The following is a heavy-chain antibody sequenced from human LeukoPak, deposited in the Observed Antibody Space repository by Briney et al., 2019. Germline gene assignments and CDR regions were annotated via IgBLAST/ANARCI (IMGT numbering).Heavy chain of an antibody. CDR3: ARGRGLGVVSPYFDY. J-gene: IGHJ4*02. CDR1: GFTVSSYY. CDR2: VYGDGRI. V-gene: IGHV3-53*01. Sequence: GGSLRLSCVASGFTVSSYYMIWVRQAPGKGLERVSVVYGDGRIRYADSVRGRFTISRDNSRNTLYLQMNNLRVEDTAVYYCARGRGLGVVSPYFDYWGQGTLLTVSS. D-gene: IGHD3-3*01.